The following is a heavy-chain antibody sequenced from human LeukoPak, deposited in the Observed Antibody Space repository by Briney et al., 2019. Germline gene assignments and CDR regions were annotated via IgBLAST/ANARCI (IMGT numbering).Heavy chain of an antibody. CDR3: ARGSTSRDNWFDP. Sequence: GESLKISCKGSGYSFTKSWIGWVRQMPGKGLDWMGIIYPGDSDTRYSPSFQGQVTISADKSITTAYLHWSSLKASDTAMYYCARGSTSRDNWFDPWGQGTLVTVSS. J-gene: IGHJ5*02. CDR1: GYSFTKSW. V-gene: IGHV5-51*01. CDR2: IYPGDSDT. D-gene: IGHD2-2*01.